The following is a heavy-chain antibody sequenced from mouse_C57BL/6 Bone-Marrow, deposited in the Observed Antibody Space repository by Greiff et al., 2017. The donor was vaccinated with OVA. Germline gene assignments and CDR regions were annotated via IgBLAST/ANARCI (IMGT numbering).Heavy chain of an antibody. J-gene: IGHJ3*01. CDR2: INPNYGTT. D-gene: IGHD3-2*02. Sequence: EVQLQQSGPELVKPGASVKISCKASGYSFTDYNMNWVKQSNGKSLEWIGVINPNYGTTSYNQKFKGKATLTVDKSSSTAYMQLNSLTSEDSAVYYCSRGPDSSGPAWFAYWGQGTLVTVSA. CDR1: GYSFTDYN. CDR3: SRGPDSSGPAWFAY. V-gene: IGHV1-39*01.